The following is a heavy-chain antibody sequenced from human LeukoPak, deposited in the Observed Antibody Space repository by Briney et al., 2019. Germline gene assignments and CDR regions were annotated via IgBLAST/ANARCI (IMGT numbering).Heavy chain of an antibody. Sequence: GGSLRLSCAASGFTFSSYAMSWVRQAPGKGLEWVSAISGSGGSTYYADSVKGRFTISRDNSKNTPYLQMNSLRAEDTAVYYCAKDHFPGLGTYYFDYWGQGTLVTVSS. D-gene: IGHD1-14*01. V-gene: IGHV3-23*01. CDR2: ISGSGGST. CDR3: AKDHFPGLGTYYFDY. CDR1: GFTFSSYA. J-gene: IGHJ4*02.